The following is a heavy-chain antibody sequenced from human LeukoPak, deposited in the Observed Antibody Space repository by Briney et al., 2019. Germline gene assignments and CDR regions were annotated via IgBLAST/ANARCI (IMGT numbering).Heavy chain of an antibody. CDR1: GGSFSGYY. CDR2: INHSGST. J-gene: IGHJ4*02. V-gene: IGHV4-34*01. D-gene: IGHD4-23*01. CDR3: ARIPYGGSDY. Sequence: PSETLSLTCAVYGGSFSGYYWSWIRQPPGKGLEWIGEINHSGSTNYNPSLKSRVTISVDTSKNQFSLKLSSVTAADTAVYYCARIPYGGSDYWGQGTLVTVSS.